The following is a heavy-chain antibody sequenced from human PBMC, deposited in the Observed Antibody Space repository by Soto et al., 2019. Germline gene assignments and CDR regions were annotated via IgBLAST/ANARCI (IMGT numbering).Heavy chain of an antibody. Sequence: GGSLRLSCAASGFTCSSYSINCVRQAPWKWLDSVSSISSSSSYIYYADSVKGRFTISRDNAKNSLYLQMNSLRAEDTAVYYCARDMYYYDSSGYYYWYAFDIWGQGTMVTVSS. J-gene: IGHJ3*02. CDR2: ISSSSSYI. CDR1: GFTCSSYS. D-gene: IGHD3-22*01. V-gene: IGHV3-21*01. CDR3: ARDMYYYDSSGYYYWYAFDI.